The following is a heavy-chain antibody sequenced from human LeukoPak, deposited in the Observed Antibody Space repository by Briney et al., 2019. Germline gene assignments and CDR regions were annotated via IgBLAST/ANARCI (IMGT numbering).Heavy chain of an antibody. CDR2: IRYDGTND. CDR1: GFNFNKFG. J-gene: IGHJ6*03. Sequence: GGSLRLTCTASGFNFNKFGLHWLRQAPGKGLEWVAFIRYDGTNDYYGGSVRGRFTIYRDNSMNSLFLQMNSLRPEDTAVYYCAKGAGSIATRPREYYYYYYMDVWGKGTTVIVSS. V-gene: IGHV3-30*02. CDR3: AKGAGSIATRPREYYYYYYMDV. D-gene: IGHD6-6*01.